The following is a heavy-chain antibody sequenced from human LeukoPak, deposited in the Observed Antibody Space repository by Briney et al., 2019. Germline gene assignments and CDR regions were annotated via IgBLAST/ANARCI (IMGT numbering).Heavy chain of an antibody. CDR3: ARGPSSYFYMDV. CDR2: ISSSGSTI. J-gene: IGHJ6*03. Sequence: GGSLRLSCAASGFTFSSYEMNWVRQAPGKGLEWVSYISSSGSTIYYADSVKGRFTISRDNAKKSLYLQMDSLRAEDTAVYYCARGPSSYFYMDVWGKGTTVTISS. V-gene: IGHV3-48*03. CDR1: GFTFSSYE.